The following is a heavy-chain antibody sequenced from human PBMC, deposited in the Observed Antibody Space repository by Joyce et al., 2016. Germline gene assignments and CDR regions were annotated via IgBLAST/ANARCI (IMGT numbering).Heavy chain of an antibody. Sequence: QVQLQESGPGLVKPSETLSLTCTVSGGSISIHYWSWIRQPPGKRLEWIGYIYYSGSTNYNPSHKGSDTISVVTSKNHFSLKLRSVSAADTAVYYCARGMGTPYGMDVWGQGTTVTVSS. CDR3: ARGMGTPYGMDV. CDR2: IYYSGST. V-gene: IGHV4-59*11. J-gene: IGHJ6*02. D-gene: IGHD7-27*01. CDR1: GGSISIHY.